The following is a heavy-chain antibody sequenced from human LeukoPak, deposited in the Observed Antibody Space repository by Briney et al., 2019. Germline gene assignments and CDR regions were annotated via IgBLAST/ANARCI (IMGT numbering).Heavy chain of an antibody. D-gene: IGHD3-10*01. Sequence: GRSLRLYCAASGFTFSSHGMHWVRQAPGKGLEWVAVTSYDGSTKYYADSAKGRFNISRDNSKNTLYLQMNSLRVDDTAVYYCAKDATLFGDQYFDYWGQGTLVIVSS. CDR3: AKDATLFGDQYFDY. V-gene: IGHV3-30*18. CDR1: GFTFSSHG. J-gene: IGHJ4*02. CDR2: TSYDGSTK.